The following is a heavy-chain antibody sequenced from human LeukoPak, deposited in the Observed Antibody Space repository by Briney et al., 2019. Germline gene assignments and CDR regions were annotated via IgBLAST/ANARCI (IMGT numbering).Heavy chain of an antibody. Sequence: GGSLRLSCAASDFTLSNAWMNWVRQAPGKGLEWVGRIKSKTDGGTTDYAAPVKGRFTISRDDSKNTLYLQMNSLKTEDTAVYYCTTDGDPHIVVVTAPDNYFDYWGQGTLVTVSS. CDR2: IKSKTDGGTT. D-gene: IGHD2-21*02. CDR3: TTDGDPHIVVVTAPDNYFDY. CDR1: DFTLSNAW. J-gene: IGHJ4*02. V-gene: IGHV3-15*07.